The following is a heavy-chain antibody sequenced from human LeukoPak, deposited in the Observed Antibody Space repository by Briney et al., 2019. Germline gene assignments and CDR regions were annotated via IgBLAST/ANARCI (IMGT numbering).Heavy chain of an antibody. V-gene: IGHV4-4*07. CDR2: IYTSGST. Sequence: SETLSLTCTVSGGSISSYYWSWIRQPAGKGLEWIGRIYTSGSTNYNPSLKSRVTMSVDTSKNQFSLKLSSVTAADTAVYYCARDLFAHGPEDYYYDSSGYDAFDIWGQGTMVTVSS. J-gene: IGHJ3*02. CDR3: ARDLFAHGPEDYYYDSSGYDAFDI. CDR1: GGSISSYY. D-gene: IGHD3-22*01.